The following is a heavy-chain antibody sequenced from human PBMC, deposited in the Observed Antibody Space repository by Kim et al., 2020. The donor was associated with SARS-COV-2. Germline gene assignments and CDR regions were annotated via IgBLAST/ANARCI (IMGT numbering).Heavy chain of an antibody. V-gene: IGHV4-61*01. CDR2: IYYSGST. D-gene: IGHD4-17*01. J-gene: IGHJ4*02. CDR3: ARAKVDYGDYVWSFDY. CDR1: GGSVSSGSYY. Sequence: SETLSLTCTVFGGSVSSGSYYWSWIRQPPGKGLEWIGYIYYSGSTNYNPSLKSRVTISVDTSKNQFSLKLSSVTAADTAVYYCARAKVDYGDYVWSFDYWGQGTLVTVSS.